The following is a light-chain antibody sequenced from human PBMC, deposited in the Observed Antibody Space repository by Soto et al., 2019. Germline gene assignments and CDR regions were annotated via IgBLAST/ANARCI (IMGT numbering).Light chain of an antibody. CDR1: QSLLHSNGDKY. CDR3: QHYNTYST. Sequence: DIVMTQSPLSLPVTPGEPASISCRSSQSLLHSNGDKYLDWYLQKPGQSPQLLIYLGSNRASGVPDRFSGSGSGTEFTLTISSLQPDDFATYYCQHYNTYSTFGQGTRWIS. V-gene: IGKV2-28*01. J-gene: IGKJ1*01. CDR2: LGS.